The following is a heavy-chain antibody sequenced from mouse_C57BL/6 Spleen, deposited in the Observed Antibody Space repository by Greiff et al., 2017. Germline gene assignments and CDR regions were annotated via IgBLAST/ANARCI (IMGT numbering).Heavy chain of an antibody. CDR3: ARSHYYGSSKNAMDY. J-gene: IGHJ4*01. V-gene: IGHV5-17*01. CDR1: GFTFSDYG. CDR2: ISSGSSTI. Sequence: VQLVESGGGLVKPGGSLKLSCAASGFTFSDYGMHWVRQAPEKGLEWVAYISSGSSTIYYADTVKGRFTISRDNAKNTLFLQMTSLRSEDTAMYYCARSHYYGSSKNAMDYWGQGTSGTGSS. D-gene: IGHD1-1*01.